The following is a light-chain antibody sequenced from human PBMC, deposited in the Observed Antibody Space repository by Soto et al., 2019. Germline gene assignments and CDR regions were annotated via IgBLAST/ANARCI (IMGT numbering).Light chain of an antibody. CDR3: QSSDTSNHGV. Sequence: NFMLTQPHSVSESPGKTVTISCTRSSGSIDSNYVQWYQQRPGSSPTTVIYDDNQRPSGVPDRFSGSIDSSSNSASLTISRLTTEDEADYYCQSSDTSNHGVFGTGTKLTVL. CDR1: SGSIDSNY. CDR2: DDN. J-gene: IGLJ1*01. V-gene: IGLV6-57*01.